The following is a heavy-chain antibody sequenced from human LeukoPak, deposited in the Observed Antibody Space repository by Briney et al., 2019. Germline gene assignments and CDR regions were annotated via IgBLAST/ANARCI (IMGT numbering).Heavy chain of an antibody. J-gene: IGHJ5*02. Sequence: PSETLSLTCTVSGGFISSYYWSWVRQPPGKGLEWIRYIYTSGRTNYNPSLKSQVTISVDTSKNQFSLKLRSVTAAYTAVYYCARHGGPNYFWSCYYLNWFDPWGQGTLVTVSS. CDR3: ARHGGPNYFWSCYYLNWFDP. D-gene: IGHD3-3*01. V-gene: IGHV4-4*09. CDR1: GGFISSYY. CDR2: IYTSGRT.